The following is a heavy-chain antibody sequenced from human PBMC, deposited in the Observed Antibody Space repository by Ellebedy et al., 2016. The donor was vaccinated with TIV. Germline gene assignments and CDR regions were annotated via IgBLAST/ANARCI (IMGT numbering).Heavy chain of an antibody. CDR1: GGSISSSSYY. CDR3: ARDPCSGGSCYGYNWFDP. J-gene: IGHJ5*02. V-gene: IGHV4-61*05. CDR2: ISYSGNT. Sequence: SETLSLTCTVSGGSISSSSYYWSWIRQPPGKGLEWIAYISYSGNTNYNPSLKGRVSISIDMSKHQFSLKLSSVTAADTAVYYCARDPCSGGSCYGYNWFDPWGQGTLVTVSS. D-gene: IGHD2-15*01.